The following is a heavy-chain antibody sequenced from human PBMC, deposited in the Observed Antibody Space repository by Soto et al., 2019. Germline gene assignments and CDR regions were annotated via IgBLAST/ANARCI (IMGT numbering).Heavy chain of an antibody. V-gene: IGHV3-11*01. CDR3: ARDAGSADESSGSFYAFDC. CDR2: SSSSGSSM. CDR1: GFTFSDYY. D-gene: IGHD3-22*01. Sequence: QVQLVESGGGLVKPGGSLRLSCAASGFTFSDYYMSWIRQAPGKGLEWISYSSSSGSSMFYADSVKGRFIISRDNGNNSQYLPMNSLRAGGMAVYYRARDAGSADESSGSFYAFDCWGEGTLGTVSS. J-gene: IGHJ4*02.